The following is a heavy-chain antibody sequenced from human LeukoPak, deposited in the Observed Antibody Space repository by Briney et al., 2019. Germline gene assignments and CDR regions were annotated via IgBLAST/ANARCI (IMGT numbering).Heavy chain of an antibody. D-gene: IGHD3-22*01. CDR1: GFTFSSYG. J-gene: IGHJ4*02. V-gene: IGHV3-30*18. CDR2: ISYDGSNK. Sequence: GGSLRLSCAASGFTFSSYGMHWVRQAPGKGLEWVAVISYDGSNKYYADSVKGRFTISRDDSKNTLYLQMNSLRAEDTAVYYCANSYYDSSGYYFDYWGQGTLVTVSS. CDR3: ANSYYDSSGYYFDY.